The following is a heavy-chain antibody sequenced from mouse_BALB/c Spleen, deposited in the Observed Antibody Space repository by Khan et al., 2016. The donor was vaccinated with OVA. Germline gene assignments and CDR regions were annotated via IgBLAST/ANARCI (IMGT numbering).Heavy chain of an antibody. D-gene: IGHD1-1*02. CDR3: VRGRGSYRFAY. CDR2: ISTYYGDA. J-gene: IGHJ3*01. CDR1: GYTFTDYG. Sequence: QVQLQQSGAELVRPGVSVKISCKGSGYTFTDYGMHWVKQSHAKGLEWIGVISTYYGDANYNQKFKGKATMTVDKSSSTAYMELARLTSEDSAIYYCVRGRGSYRFAYWGQGTLVTVSA. V-gene: IGHV1S137*01.